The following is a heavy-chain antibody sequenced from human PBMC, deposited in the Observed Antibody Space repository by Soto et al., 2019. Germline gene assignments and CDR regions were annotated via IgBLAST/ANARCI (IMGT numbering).Heavy chain of an antibody. CDR1: GFTFSSYA. V-gene: IGHV3-30-3*01. CDR3: WITSEDPYYYDSSGSQNGGGY. Sequence: GGSLILSCAASGFTFSSYAMHWVRQAPGKGLEWVAVISYDGSNKYYADSVKGRFTISRDNSKNTLYLQMNSLRAEDTAVYYCWITSEDPYYYDSSGSQNGGGYWGQGTLVTVSS. J-gene: IGHJ4*02. CDR2: ISYDGSNK. D-gene: IGHD3-22*01.